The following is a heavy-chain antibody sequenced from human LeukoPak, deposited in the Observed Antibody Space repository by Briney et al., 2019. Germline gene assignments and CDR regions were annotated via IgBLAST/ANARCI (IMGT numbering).Heavy chain of an antibody. Sequence: GGSLRLSCAASGFTVSSNYMSWVRQAPGKGQEWVSGISWNSGSIGYADSVKGRFTISRDNAKNTLYLQMNSLRAEDTAVYYCASPGTSVTTRNAFDIWGQGTMVTVSS. CDR3: ASPGTSVTTRNAFDI. V-gene: IGHV3-74*01. J-gene: IGHJ3*02. D-gene: IGHD4-17*01. CDR2: ISWNSGSI. CDR1: GFTVSSNY.